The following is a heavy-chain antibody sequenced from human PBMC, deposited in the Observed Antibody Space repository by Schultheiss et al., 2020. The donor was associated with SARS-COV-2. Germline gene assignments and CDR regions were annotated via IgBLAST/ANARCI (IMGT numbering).Heavy chain of an antibody. V-gene: IGHV3-30*01. D-gene: IGHD3-10*01. CDR2: ISYDGSNK. CDR1: GFTFSSYA. J-gene: IGHJ4*02. Sequence: AGSLRLSCAASGFTFSSYAMHWVRQAPGKGLEWVAVISYDGSNKYYADSVKGRFTISRDNSKNTLYLQMNSLRAEDTAVYYCARGNTARWGYGYYFDYWGQGTLVTVSS. CDR3: ARGNTARWGYGYYFDY.